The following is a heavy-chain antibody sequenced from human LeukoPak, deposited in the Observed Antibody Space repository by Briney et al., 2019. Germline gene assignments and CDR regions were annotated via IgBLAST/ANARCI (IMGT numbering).Heavy chain of an antibody. CDR1: GGSISSSSYY. CDR3: ARVQCGSTASCLDY. D-gene: IGHD2-2*01. Sequence: SETLSLTCTVSGGSISSSSYYWGWIRQPPGKGLEWIGSIFYSGSTYYNPSLKSRVTISVDTSKNQFSLKLSSVTAADTAVYYCARVQCGSTASCLDYWGQGTLVTVSS. CDR2: IFYSGST. J-gene: IGHJ4*02. V-gene: IGHV4-39*07.